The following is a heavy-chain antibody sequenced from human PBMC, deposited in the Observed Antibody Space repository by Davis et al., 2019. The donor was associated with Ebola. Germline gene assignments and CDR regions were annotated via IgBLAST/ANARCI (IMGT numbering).Heavy chain of an antibody. J-gene: IGHJ6*02. V-gene: IGHV1-2*04. CDR2: INPNSGGT. CDR1: GYTFTGYY. CDR3: ARQPMTTVTSYYYYGMDV. Sequence: AASVKVSCKASGYTFTGYYMHWVRQAPGQGLEWMGWINPNSGGTNYAQKFQGWVTMTRDTSISTAYMELSRLRSDDTAVYYCARQPMTTVTSYYYYGMDVWGQGTTVTVSS. D-gene: IGHD4-17*01.